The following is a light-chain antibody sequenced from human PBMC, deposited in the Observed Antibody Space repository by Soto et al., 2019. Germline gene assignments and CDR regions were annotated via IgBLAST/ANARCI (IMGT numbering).Light chain of an antibody. CDR1: SSDVGGYNS. Sequence: SALTQPASVYGSPGQSITISCTGTSSDVGGYNSVSWYQHHPGKAPKLMIYNVYNRPSGVFHRFSGSKSGSTASLTISGLQAEDEADYYCSSYTYSSTYLFGTGTKVTVL. CDR3: SSYTYSSTYL. J-gene: IGLJ1*01. V-gene: IGLV2-14*03. CDR2: NVY.